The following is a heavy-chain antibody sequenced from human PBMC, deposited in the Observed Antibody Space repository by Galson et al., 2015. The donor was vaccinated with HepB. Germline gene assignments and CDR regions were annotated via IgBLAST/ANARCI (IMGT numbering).Heavy chain of an antibody. D-gene: IGHD3-16*01. CDR1: GFTFSSYS. Sequence: SLRLSCAASGFTFSSYSMNWVRQAPGKGLEWVSSISSSSSYIYYADSVKGRFTISRDNAKNSLYLQMNSLRAEDTAVYYCAGDYVDYYYYGMDVGGQGTTVTVSS. CDR3: AGDYVDYYYYGMDV. V-gene: IGHV3-21*01. J-gene: IGHJ6*02. CDR2: ISSSSSYI.